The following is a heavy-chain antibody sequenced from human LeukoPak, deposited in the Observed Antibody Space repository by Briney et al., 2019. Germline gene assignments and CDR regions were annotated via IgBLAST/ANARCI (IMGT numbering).Heavy chain of an antibody. CDR2: ITGSGGGT. D-gene: IGHD6-6*01. CDR3: AKEVAAGRKGIDY. J-gene: IGHJ4*02. Sequence: GGSLRLSCAASGFTFSSYAMSWVRQAPGKGLEWVSGITGSGGGTYYAVSVKGRFTISRDSASSTLFLQMKSLRAEGTATYCCAKEVAAGRKGIDYWGQGSLVSVSS. CDR1: GFTFSSYA. V-gene: IGHV3-23*01.